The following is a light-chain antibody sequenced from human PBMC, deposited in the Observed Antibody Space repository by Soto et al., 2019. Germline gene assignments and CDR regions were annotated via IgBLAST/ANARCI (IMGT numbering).Light chain of an antibody. CDR2: DVS. V-gene: IGLV2-14*01. J-gene: IGLJ2*01. CDR1: SSDVGAYNY. CDR3: TSYTSSTTLVV. Sequence: QSALTQPASVSGSPGQSITISCTGTSSDVGAYNYVSWYQQHPGKAPKLMIYDVSDRPSGVSNRFSGSKSGNTASLTISGLQTEDEANYYYTSYTSSTTLVVFGGGTKLTV.